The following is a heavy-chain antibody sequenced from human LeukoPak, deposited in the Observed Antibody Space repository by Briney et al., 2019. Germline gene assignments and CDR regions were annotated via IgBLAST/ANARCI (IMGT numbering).Heavy chain of an antibody. Sequence: GRSLRLSCAASGFTFSSYAMHWVRQAPGKGLERVAVISYDGSNKYYADSVKGRFTISRDNSKNTLYLQMNSLRAEDTAVYYCARSPSRWELLQRAFDIWGQGTMVTVSS. J-gene: IGHJ3*02. V-gene: IGHV3-30-3*01. CDR3: ARSPSRWELLQRAFDI. CDR1: GFTFSSYA. CDR2: ISYDGSNK. D-gene: IGHD1-26*01.